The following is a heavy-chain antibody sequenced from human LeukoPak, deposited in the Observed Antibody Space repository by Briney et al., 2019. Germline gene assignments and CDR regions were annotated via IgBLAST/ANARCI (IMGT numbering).Heavy chain of an antibody. CDR1: GYSISSGFY. CDR2: MYHSGSS. J-gene: IGHJ4*02. CDR3: ATRYCSSTSCYAFRY. Sequence: SETLSLTCTVSGYSISSGFYWGWIRQPPGKGLEWIGSMYHSGSSYYNPSLKSRVTISLVTSKNQFSLKLSSVTAADTAVYYCATRYCSSTSCYAFRYWGQGTLVTVSS. V-gene: IGHV4-38-2*02. D-gene: IGHD2-2*01.